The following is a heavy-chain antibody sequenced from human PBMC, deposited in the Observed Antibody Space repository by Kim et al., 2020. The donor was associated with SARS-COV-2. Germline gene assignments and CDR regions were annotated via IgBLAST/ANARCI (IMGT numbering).Heavy chain of an antibody. D-gene: IGHD2-15*01. CDR3: AREGRGSTQAPYYFDY. J-gene: IGHJ4*02. CDR2: ISSSSSYI. V-gene: IGHV3-21*01. CDR1: GFTFSSYS. Sequence: GGSLRLSCAASGFTFSSYSMNWVRQAPGKGLEWVSSISSSSSYIYYADSVKGRFTISRDNAKNSLYLQMNSLRAEDTAVYYCAREGRGSTQAPYYFDYWGQGTLVTVSS.